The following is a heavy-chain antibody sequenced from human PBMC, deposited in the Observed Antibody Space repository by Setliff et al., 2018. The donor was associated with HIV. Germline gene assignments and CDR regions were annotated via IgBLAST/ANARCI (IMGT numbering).Heavy chain of an antibody. D-gene: IGHD3-10*01. Sequence: GASVKVSCKASGYTFVSYDINWVRQAPGQELEWMGWMNPNSGNTAYAQKFQGRLTMTRDTSKTTSYMELRSLTSEDTAIYYCATHQGFLGSGIHWFDPWGQGTLVTVSS. CDR2: MNPNSGNT. CDR3: ATHQGFLGSGIHWFDP. J-gene: IGHJ5*02. CDR1: GYTFVSYD. V-gene: IGHV1-8*02.